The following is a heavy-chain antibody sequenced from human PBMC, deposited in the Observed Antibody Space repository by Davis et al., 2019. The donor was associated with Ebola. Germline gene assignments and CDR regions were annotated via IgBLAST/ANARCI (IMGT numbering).Heavy chain of an antibody. CDR3: ARVPVSRTRIEERPAYFYYYGMDV. V-gene: IGHV3-7*01. CDR1: GFAFSSYW. D-gene: IGHD2-15*01. J-gene: IGHJ6*02. CDR2: IKLDGSEK. Sequence: GGSLRLSCAASGFAFSSYWMSWVRQAPGKGLEWVANIKLDGSEKYYVDSVKGRFTISRDNAKNSLYLQLNSLRAEDTAVYFCARVPVSRTRIEERPAYFYYYGMDVWGQGTTVTVSS.